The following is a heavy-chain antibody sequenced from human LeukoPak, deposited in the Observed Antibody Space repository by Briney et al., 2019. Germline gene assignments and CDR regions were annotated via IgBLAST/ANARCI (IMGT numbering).Heavy chain of an antibody. CDR3: ARALGSPLDY. CDR2: INSDGSST. Sequence: PGGSLRLSCAASGFTFSSYAMSWVRQAPGKGLVWVSRINSDGSSTTYADSVKGRFTISRDNAKNTLYLQINRLRAEDTAVYYCARALGSPLDYWGQGTLVTVSS. V-gene: IGHV3-74*01. CDR1: GFTFSSYA. D-gene: IGHD1-26*01. J-gene: IGHJ4*02.